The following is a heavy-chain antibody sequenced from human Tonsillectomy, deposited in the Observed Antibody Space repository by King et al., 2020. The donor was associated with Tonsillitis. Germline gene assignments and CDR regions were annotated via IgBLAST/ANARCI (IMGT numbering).Heavy chain of an antibody. V-gene: IGHV3-11*05. D-gene: IGHD4-17*01. J-gene: IGHJ6*03. Sequence: VQLVESGGGLVKPGGSLRLSCAASGFTFSDYYMSWIRQAPGKGLEWVSYISSSSSYTNYADSVKGRFTISRDNAKNSLYLQMKSLRAEDTAVYYCARDRNGDYGGYYYYYMDVWGKGTTVTVSS. CDR3: ARDRNGDYGGYYYYYMDV. CDR1: GFTFSDYY. CDR2: ISSSSSYT.